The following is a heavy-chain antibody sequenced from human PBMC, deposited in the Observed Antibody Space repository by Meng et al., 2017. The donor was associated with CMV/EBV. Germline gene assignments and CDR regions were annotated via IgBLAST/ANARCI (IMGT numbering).Heavy chain of an antibody. CDR2: IYYSGST. Sequence: GSLRLSCTVSGGSISSYYWSWIRQPPGKGLEWIGYIYYSGSTNYNPSLKSRVTISVDTSKNQFSLKLSSVTAADTAVYYCARGLRNYYDSSGPAYYFDYGGQGTLVTVSS. J-gene: IGHJ4*02. CDR3: ARGLRNYYDSSGPAYYFDY. D-gene: IGHD3-22*01. V-gene: IGHV4-59*01. CDR1: GGSISSYY.